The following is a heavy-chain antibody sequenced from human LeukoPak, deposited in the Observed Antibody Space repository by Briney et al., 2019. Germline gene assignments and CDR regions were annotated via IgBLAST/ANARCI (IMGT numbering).Heavy chain of an antibody. CDR1: GFTFSSYS. J-gene: IGHJ4*02. V-gene: IGHV3-21*01. CDR2: ISSSSSYI. CDR3: ARVSFADAGYFDH. D-gene: IGHD2-8*01. Sequence: PGGSLRLSCVVSGFTFSSYSMNWVRQAPGKGLEWVSSISSSSSYIYYADSVKGRFTISRDNAKNSVYLQMNSLRAEDTAVYYCARVSFADAGYFDHWGQGTLVTVSS.